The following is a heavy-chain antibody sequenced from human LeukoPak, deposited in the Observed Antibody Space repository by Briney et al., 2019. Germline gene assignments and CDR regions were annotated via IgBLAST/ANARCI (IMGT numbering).Heavy chain of an antibody. D-gene: IGHD6-13*01. J-gene: IGHJ5*02. CDR2: IWYDVSNK. CDR1: GFTFSSYG. Sequence: GGSLRLSCAASGFTFSSYGMHWVRQAPGKGLEWVAVIWYDVSNKYYADSVKGRFTISRDNSKNTLYLQMNSLRAEDTAVYYCARGEGAAAANWFDPWGQGTLVTVSS. CDR3: ARGEGAAAANWFDP. V-gene: IGHV3-33*01.